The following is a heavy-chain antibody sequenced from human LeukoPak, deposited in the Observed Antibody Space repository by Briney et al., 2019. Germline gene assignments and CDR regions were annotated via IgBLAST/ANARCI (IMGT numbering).Heavy chain of an antibody. Sequence: SETLSLTCAVYGGSFSGYYWSWIRQPPGKGLEWIGEINHSGSTNYNPSLKSRVTISVDTSKNQLSLKLSSVTAADTAVYYCARVGYYYGSGSYYFDYWGRGTLVTVSS. CDR1: GGSFSGYY. J-gene: IGHJ4*01. CDR3: ARVGYYYGSGSYYFDY. D-gene: IGHD3-10*01. CDR2: INHSGST. V-gene: IGHV4-34*01.